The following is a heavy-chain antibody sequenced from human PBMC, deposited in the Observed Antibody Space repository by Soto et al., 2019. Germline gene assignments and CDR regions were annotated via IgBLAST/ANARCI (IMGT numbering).Heavy chain of an antibody. CDR1: GFTFSSYW. D-gene: IGHD6-19*01. CDR2: INSDGSST. Sequence: GGSLRLSCAASGFTFSSYWMHWVRQAPGKGLVWVSRINSDGSSTSYADSVKGRFTISRDNAKNTLYLQMNSLRAEDTAVYYCARVRQWLVHGVLRSVNNWFDPWGQGTLVTVSS. V-gene: IGHV3-74*01. J-gene: IGHJ5*02. CDR3: ARVRQWLVHGVLRSVNNWFDP.